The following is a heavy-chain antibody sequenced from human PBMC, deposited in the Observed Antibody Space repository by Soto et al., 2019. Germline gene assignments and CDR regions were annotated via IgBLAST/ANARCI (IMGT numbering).Heavy chain of an antibody. D-gene: IGHD3-10*01. CDR1: GFTFRRDN. CDR3: ARVRGSGSYAAYYFDS. V-gene: IGHV4-31*02. CDR2: IHYSGST. J-gene: IGHJ4*01. Sequence: LRLSCAASGFTFRRDNMNWVRQHPGKGLEWIGYIHYSGSTWYNPSLESRVTISVDTSKDQFSLKLRSVTAADTAVYYCARVRGSGSYAAYYFDSWGQGTLVTVSS.